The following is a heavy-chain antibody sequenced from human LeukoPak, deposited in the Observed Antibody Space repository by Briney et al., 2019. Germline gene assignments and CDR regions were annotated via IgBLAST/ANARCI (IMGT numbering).Heavy chain of an antibody. Sequence: SETLSLTCAVYGGSFSGYYWSWIRQPPGKELEWIGEINHSGSTNYNPSLKSRVTISVDTSKNQFSLKLSSVTAADTAVYYCATIQRDHAFDIWGQGTMVTVSS. CDR2: INHSGST. D-gene: IGHD6-25*01. J-gene: IGHJ3*02. CDR1: GGSFSGYY. CDR3: ATIQRDHAFDI. V-gene: IGHV4-34*01.